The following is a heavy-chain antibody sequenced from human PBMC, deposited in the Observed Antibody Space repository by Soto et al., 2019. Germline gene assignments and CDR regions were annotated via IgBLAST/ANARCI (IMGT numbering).Heavy chain of an antibody. CDR1: GFTFTSYA. V-gene: IGHV3-23*01. J-gene: IGHJ4*01. Sequence: PGGSLRLSCAASGFTFTSYAMSWVRQAPGKGLEWVSGISSSGGSTYYADSVKGRFTISRDNSKNTLDLQMNSLRAEDTAVYYCAGNELPAALAVGVDYWGQGTLVTSPQ. CDR2: ISSSGGST. D-gene: IGHD2-2*01. CDR3: AGNELPAALAVGVDY.